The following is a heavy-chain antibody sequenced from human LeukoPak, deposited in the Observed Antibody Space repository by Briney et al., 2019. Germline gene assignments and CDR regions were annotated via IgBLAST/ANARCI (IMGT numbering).Heavy chain of an antibody. D-gene: IGHD2-15*01. CDR2: INPNSGGT. Sequence: ASVKVSCKASGYTFTGYYMHWVRQAPGQGLEWMGWINPNSGGTNYAQKFQGRVTMTRDTSISTAYMELSRLRSDDTAVYYCARYNQDIVVVVAATRKMPYIDYWGQGTLVTVSS. V-gene: IGHV1-2*02. CDR3: ARYNQDIVVVVAATRKMPYIDY. J-gene: IGHJ4*02. CDR1: GYTFTGYY.